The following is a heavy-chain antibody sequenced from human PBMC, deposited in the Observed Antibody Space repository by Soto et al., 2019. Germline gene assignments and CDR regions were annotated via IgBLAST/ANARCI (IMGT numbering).Heavy chain of an antibody. V-gene: IGHV4-31*03. Sequence: SETLSLTCTVSGGSISSGGYYWSWIRQHPGKSQEWIGYIYNSGSTYYNPSLKSRVTISVDTSKNQFSLKLSSVTAADTAVYYCARDPLLYDSSGYYFSNTYYYYYGMDVWGQGTTVTVSS. CDR1: GGSISSGGYY. D-gene: IGHD3-22*01. J-gene: IGHJ6*02. CDR3: ARDPLLYDSSGYYFSNTYYYYYGMDV. CDR2: IYNSGST.